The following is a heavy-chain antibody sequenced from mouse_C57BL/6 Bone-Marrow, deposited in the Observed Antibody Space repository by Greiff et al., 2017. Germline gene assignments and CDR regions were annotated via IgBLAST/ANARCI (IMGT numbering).Heavy chain of an antibody. V-gene: IGHV1-64*01. CDR1: GYTFTSYW. CDR3: ARKGWLLRGGYY. Sequence: QVQLQQPGAELVKPGASVKLSCKASGYTFTSYWMHWVKQRPGQGLEWIGMIHPNSGSTNYNEKFKSKATLTVDKSSSTAYMQLSSLTSADSAVYYCARKGWLLRGGYYWGQGTTLTVSS. D-gene: IGHD2-3*01. J-gene: IGHJ2*01. CDR2: IHPNSGST.